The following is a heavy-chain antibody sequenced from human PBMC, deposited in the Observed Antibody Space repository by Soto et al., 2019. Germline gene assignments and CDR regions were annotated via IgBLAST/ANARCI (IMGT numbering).Heavy chain of an antibody. CDR3: ASQGDHSSWPDFEY. CDR1: AFTFTNYA. CDR2: ITASGDSI. V-gene: IGHV3-23*01. D-gene: IGHD6-13*01. J-gene: IGHJ4*02. Sequence: PGGSLRLSCAASAFTFTNYAMSWVRQAPGKGLEWVSVITASGDSIHYADSVRGRFTISRDNSKHTLYLQMDSLRVEDTAVYYCASQGDHSSWPDFEYWGQGTLVTVSS.